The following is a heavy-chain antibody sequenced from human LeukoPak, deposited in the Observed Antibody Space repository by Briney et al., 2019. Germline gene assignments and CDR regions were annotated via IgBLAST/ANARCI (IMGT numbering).Heavy chain of an antibody. Sequence: SETLSLTCTVSGGSISSYYWSWIRQPPGKGLEWIGYIYYSGSTNYNPSLKSRVTISVDTSKNQFSLKLSSVTAADTAVYYCARGVEMATIYDYWGQGTLVTVSS. CDR1: GGSISSYY. J-gene: IGHJ4*02. CDR2: IYYSGST. CDR3: ARGVEMATIYDY. V-gene: IGHV4-59*01. D-gene: IGHD5-24*01.